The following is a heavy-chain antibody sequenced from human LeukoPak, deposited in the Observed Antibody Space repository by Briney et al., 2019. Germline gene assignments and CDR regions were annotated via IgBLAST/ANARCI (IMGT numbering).Heavy chain of an antibody. CDR1: GYTFTSYD. CDR2: MNPNSGNT. J-gene: IGHJ4*02. D-gene: IGHD6-13*01. V-gene: IGHV1-8*01. Sequence: ASVKVSCKASGYTFTSYDINWVRQAPGQGLEWMGWMNPNSGNTGYAQKFQGRVTMTRNTSISTAYMELSSLRSEDTAVYYCARGARFSSSWYRLFDYWGQGTLVTVSS. CDR3: ARGARFSSSWYRLFDY.